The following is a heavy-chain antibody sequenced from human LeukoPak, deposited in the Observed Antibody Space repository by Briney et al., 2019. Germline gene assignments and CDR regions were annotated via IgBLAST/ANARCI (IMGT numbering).Heavy chain of an antibody. V-gene: IGHV4-39*01. CDR2: IYYSGST. CDR3: ARLRRYSSGWYYFDY. Sequence: TPSETLSLTCTVSGGSISSSSYYWGWIRQPPGKGLEWIGSIYYSGSTYYNPSLKSRVTISVDTPKNQFSLKLSSVTAADTAVYYCARLRRYSSGWYYFDYWGQGTLVTVSS. CDR1: GGSISSSSYY. J-gene: IGHJ4*02. D-gene: IGHD6-19*01.